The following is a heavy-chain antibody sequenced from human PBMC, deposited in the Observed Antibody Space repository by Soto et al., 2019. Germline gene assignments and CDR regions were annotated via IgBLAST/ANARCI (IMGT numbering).Heavy chain of an antibody. CDR2: MNHSGST. CDR3: ARHGYSYSMRFFDK. V-gene: IGHV4-38-2*01. J-gene: IGHJ4*02. CDR1: GHSISSGFYY. Sequence: PSETLSLTCAVSGHSISSGFYYWGWIRQPPGKGLEWIGSMNHSGSTYYNPSLKSRVTMSVDTSKNQLSLKLTSLTAADTAVYYCARHGYSYSMRFFDKWGQGTRVTVSS. D-gene: IGHD5-18*01.